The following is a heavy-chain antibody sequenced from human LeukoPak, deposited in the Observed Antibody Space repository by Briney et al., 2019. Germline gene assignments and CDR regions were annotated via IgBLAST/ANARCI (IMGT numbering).Heavy chain of an antibody. CDR3: ARIAVAGPYFDY. V-gene: IGHV1-2*02. CDR1: VYTFTGYY. J-gene: IGHJ4*02. D-gene: IGHD6-19*01. Sequence: ASVKVSCKASVYTFTGYYMHWVRQAPGQGLEWMGWINPNSGGTNYAQKFQGRVTMTRDTSISTAYMELSRLRSDDTAVYYCARIAVAGPYFDYWGQGTLVTVSS. CDR2: INPNSGGT.